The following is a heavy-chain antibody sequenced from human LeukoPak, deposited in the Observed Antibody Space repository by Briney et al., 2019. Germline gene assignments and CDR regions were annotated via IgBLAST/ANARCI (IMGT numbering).Heavy chain of an antibody. CDR3: ARNLNVDYGGNSGWFDP. J-gene: IGHJ5*02. V-gene: IGHV1-69*05. CDR1: GGTFSSYA. Sequence: SVKVSCKASGGTFSSYAISWVRQAPGQGLEWMGRIIPIFGTANYAQKFQGRVTITTDESTSTAYMELSSLRSEDTAVYYCARNLNVDYGGNSGWFDPWGQGTLVTVSS. CDR2: IIPIFGTA. D-gene: IGHD4-23*01.